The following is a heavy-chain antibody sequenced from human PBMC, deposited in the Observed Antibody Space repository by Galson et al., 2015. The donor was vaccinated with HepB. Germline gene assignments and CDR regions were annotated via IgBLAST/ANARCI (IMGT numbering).Heavy chain of an antibody. CDR2: IYHSGST. CDR3: ARGVVAATRNWFDP. J-gene: IGHJ5*02. V-gene: IGHV4-38-2*01. CDR1: GCSISSGYY. Sequence: ETLSLTCAVSGCSISSGYYWGWIRQPPGKGLEWIGSIYHSGSTYYNPSLKSRVTISVDTSKNQFSLKLSSVTAADTAVYYCARGVVAATRNWFDPWGQGTLVTVSS. D-gene: IGHD2-15*01.